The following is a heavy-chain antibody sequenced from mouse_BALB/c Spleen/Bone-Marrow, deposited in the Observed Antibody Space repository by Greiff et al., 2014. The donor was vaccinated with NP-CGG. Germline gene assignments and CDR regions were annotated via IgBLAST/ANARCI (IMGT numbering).Heavy chain of an antibody. CDR1: GYTFTSYY. J-gene: IGHJ4*01. Sequence: GAELVKPGASVKLSCKASGYTFTSYYLYWVKQRPGQGLEWIGEINPSNGGTNFNERFKSKASLTVDKSSSTAYMQLNSLTSEDSAVYYCTRRSLLSDYYSMDYWGQGTSVTVSS. D-gene: IGHD2-10*01. CDR2: INPSNGGT. CDR3: TRRSLLSDYYSMDY. V-gene: IGHV1S81*02.